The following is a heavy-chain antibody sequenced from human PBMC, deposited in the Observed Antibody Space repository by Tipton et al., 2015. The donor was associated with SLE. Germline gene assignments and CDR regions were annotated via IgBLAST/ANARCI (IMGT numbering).Heavy chain of an antibody. D-gene: IGHD3-10*01. J-gene: IGHJ4*02. CDR2: ISNAGNDK. Sequence: SLRLSCVASGFPFSSYTFHWVRQAPGKGLEGVAVISNAGNDKYDTQSVKGRFTISRDNSKNTLYLQLNSLRPEDTAVYYCAREDYSGSGWRYFQYWGQGALVTVSS. CDR1: GFPFSSYT. V-gene: IGHV3-30*04. CDR3: AREDYSGSGWRYFQY.